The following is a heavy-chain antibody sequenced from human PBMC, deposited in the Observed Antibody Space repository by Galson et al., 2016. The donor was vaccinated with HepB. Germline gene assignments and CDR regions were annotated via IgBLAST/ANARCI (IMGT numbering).Heavy chain of an antibody. V-gene: IGHV3-23*01. J-gene: IGHJ4*02. CDR3: AKAATDY. Sequence: SLRLSCAASGFTFSSYAMNWVRQAPGKGLEWFSGIRASGGSTYYADSVKGRFTISRDNSKNTLYLQMNSLRADDTALYYCAKAATDYWGQGTLVTVSS. CDR2: IRASGGST. CDR1: GFTFSSYA.